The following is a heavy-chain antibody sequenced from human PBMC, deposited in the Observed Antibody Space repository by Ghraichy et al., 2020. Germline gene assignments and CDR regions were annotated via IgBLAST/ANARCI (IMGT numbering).Heavy chain of an antibody. CDR3: ARHEGATSLPIDY. V-gene: IGHV4-34*01. D-gene: IGHD1-26*01. Sequence: SETLSLTCAVYGGSFSGYNWSWIRQIPGKGLEWIGEINHSGSTNYNPSLKSRVTISVDTSKNQFSLKLSSVTAADTAVYYCARHEGATSLPIDYWGQGTLVTVSS. CDR1: GGSFSGYN. J-gene: IGHJ4*02. CDR2: INHSGST.